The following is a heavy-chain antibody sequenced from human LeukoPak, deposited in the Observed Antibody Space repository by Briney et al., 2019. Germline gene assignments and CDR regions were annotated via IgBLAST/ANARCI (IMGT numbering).Heavy chain of an antibody. Sequence: PGGSLRLSCAASGFTFSSYWMSWVRQAPGKGLEWVANIKQDGSEKYYVDSVKGRFTISRDNSKNSLYLQMSSLRTEDTALYYCAKHNWNYDSWGQGTLVTVSS. CDR2: IKQDGSEK. CDR1: GFTFSSYW. V-gene: IGHV3-7*03. J-gene: IGHJ5*01. CDR3: AKHNWNYDS. D-gene: IGHD1-1*01.